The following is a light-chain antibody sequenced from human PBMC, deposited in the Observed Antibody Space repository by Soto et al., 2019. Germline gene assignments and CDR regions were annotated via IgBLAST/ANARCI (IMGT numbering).Light chain of an antibody. J-gene: IGKJ5*01. CDR2: DAS. CDR3: QQRSNWIT. V-gene: IGKV3-11*01. CDR1: QSVSSY. Sequence: EIVLTQSPGTLSLFPGERATLSFRTSQSVSSYLAWYQQKPGQAPRLLIYDASNRATGIPARFSGSGSGTDFTLTISSLEPEDFAVYYCQQRSNWITFGQGTRLEIK.